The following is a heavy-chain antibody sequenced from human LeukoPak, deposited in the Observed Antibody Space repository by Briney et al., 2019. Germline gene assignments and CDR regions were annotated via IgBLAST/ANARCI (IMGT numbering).Heavy chain of an antibody. CDR1: GFTLRVNY. V-gene: IGHV3-53*01. J-gene: IGHJ6*02. D-gene: IGHD6-19*01. Sequence: PGGSLKLSCAASGFTLRVNYMTWIRQTPGRGLEWVSVIYSDGTTKYADSAKGRFTISRDNSKSMVYLQMDRLRAEDTAVYYCARCKGGWSDHFYGMDVWGQGTTVTVSS. CDR2: IYSDGTT. CDR3: ARCKGGWSDHFYGMDV.